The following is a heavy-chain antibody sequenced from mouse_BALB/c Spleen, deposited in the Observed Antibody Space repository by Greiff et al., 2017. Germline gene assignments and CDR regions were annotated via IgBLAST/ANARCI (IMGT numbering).Heavy chain of an antibody. Sequence: QVQLQQSGPGLVQPSQSLSITCTVSGFSLTSYGVNWVRQPPGKGLEWLGMIWGDGSTDYNSALKSRLSISKDNSKSQVFLKMNSLQTDDTARYYCARGGWYYAMDYWGQGTSVTVSS. J-gene: IGHJ4*01. V-gene: IGHV2-6-7*01. CDR3: ARGGWYYAMDY. CDR2: IWGDGST. CDR1: GFSLTSYG.